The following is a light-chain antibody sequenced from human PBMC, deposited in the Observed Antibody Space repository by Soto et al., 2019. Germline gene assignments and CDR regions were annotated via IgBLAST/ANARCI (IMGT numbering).Light chain of an antibody. V-gene: IGKV1-39*01. Sequence: DIQMTQSPSSLSASVGDRVTITCQASQDISNYLNWYQQKPGKAPKLLIYAASTLQSGVPSRFSGSGSGTDFTLTISSLQPEDFTTYYCQQTYNTRRTFGQGTKVDIK. CDR2: AAS. CDR3: QQTYNTRRT. J-gene: IGKJ1*01. CDR1: QDISNY.